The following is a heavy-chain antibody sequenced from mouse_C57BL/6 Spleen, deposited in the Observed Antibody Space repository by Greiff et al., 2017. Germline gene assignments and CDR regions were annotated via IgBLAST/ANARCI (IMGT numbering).Heavy chain of an antibody. Sequence: VQLKQSGPELVKPGASVKISCKASGYTFTDYYMNWVKQSHGKSLEWIGDINPNNGGTSYNQKFKGKATLTVDKSSSTAYMELRSLTSEDSAVYYCARAYGSTYWYFDVWGTGTTVTVSS. CDR3: ARAYGSTYWYFDV. J-gene: IGHJ1*03. CDR2: INPNNGGT. V-gene: IGHV1-26*01. D-gene: IGHD1-1*01. CDR1: GYTFTDYY.